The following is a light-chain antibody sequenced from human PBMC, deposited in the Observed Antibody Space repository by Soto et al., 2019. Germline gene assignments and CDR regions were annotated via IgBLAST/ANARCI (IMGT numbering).Light chain of an antibody. CDR2: VNSDGSH. V-gene: IGLV4-69*01. CDR3: QTWDTGIQV. J-gene: IGLJ3*02. CDR1: SGHSSYA. Sequence: QLVLTQSPSASASLGASVKLTCTLNSGHSSYAIAWHQQQPEKGPRYLMKVNSDGSHSKGDGIPDRFSGSSSGAERYLTSSSLQSEDEADYYCQTWDTGIQVFGGGTKLTVL.